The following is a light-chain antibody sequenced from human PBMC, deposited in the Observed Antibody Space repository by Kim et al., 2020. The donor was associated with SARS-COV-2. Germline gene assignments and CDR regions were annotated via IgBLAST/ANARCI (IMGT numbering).Light chain of an antibody. CDR1: TLGDKY. CDR3: QTWDTSTVV. CDR2: EDI. Sequence: SYELTRPPSVSVSPGQTASITCSGETLGDKYTYWYQHQAGQSPVLVIYEDIKRPSGIPERFSGSNSGNTATLTISGTQAIDEADYYCQTWDTSTVVFGGGTQLTVL. V-gene: IGLV3-1*01. J-gene: IGLJ2*01.